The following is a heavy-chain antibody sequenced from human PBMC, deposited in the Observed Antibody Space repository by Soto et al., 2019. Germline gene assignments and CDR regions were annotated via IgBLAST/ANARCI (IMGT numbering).Heavy chain of an antibody. CDR3: VKDTVVVINGGDFDY. Sequence: EVQLLESGGALVQPGGSLRLSCEASGFTYVKYAMSWVRQAPGKGLEWVSGISGDAGRTFYADSVKGRFTISRDNSKNTVYLHMNSRRVANTDVYYCVKDTVVVINGGDFDYWGQGTLVTVSS. CDR2: ISGDAGRT. J-gene: IGHJ4*02. V-gene: IGHV3-23*01. CDR1: GFTYVKYA. D-gene: IGHD3-22*01.